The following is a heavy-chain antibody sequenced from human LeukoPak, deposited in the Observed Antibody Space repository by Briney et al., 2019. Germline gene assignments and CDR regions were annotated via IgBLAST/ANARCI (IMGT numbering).Heavy chain of an antibody. V-gene: IGHV4-59*01. Sequence: SETLSLTCTVPGGSISSYYWSWIRQPPGKGLERIGHIYDSGSTNYNPSLKSRVTMSLDTSKSQFSLKLSSVTAADTAVYYCAREGYYGSGNLDYWGQGTLVTVSS. J-gene: IGHJ4*02. CDR1: GGSISSYY. D-gene: IGHD3-10*01. CDR2: IYDSGST. CDR3: AREGYYGSGNLDY.